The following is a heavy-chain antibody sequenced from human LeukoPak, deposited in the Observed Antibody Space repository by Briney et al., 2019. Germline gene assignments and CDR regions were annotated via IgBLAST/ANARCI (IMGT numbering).Heavy chain of an antibody. CDR3: ARGSTTFWRSPKTAYYFDY. J-gene: IGHJ4*02. D-gene: IGHD3-3*01. Sequence: AASVKVSCKASGGTFSSYAISWVRQAPGQGLEWMGGIIPIFGTANYAQKFQGRVTITTDEYTSTAYMELSSLRSEDTAVYYCARGSTTFWRSPKTAYYFDYWGQGTLVTVSS. V-gene: IGHV1-69*05. CDR2: IIPIFGTA. CDR1: GGTFSSYA.